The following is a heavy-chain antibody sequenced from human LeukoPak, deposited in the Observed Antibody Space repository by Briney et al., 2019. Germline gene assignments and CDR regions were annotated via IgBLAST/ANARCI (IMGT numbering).Heavy chain of an antibody. J-gene: IGHJ3*02. D-gene: IGHD2-15*01. CDR2: IYYSGST. CDR1: GGSISSYY. Sequence: PSETLSLTCTVSGGSISSYYWSWIRRPPGKGLEWIGYIYYSGSTNYNPSLKSRVTISVDTSKNQFSLKLRSVTAADTAVYYCARACSGGSCYPGEDAFDIWGQGTMVTVSS. V-gene: IGHV4-59*01. CDR3: ARACSGGSCYPGEDAFDI.